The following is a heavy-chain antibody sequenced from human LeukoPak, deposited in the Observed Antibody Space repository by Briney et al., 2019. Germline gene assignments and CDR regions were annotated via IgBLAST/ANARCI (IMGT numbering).Heavy chain of an antibody. CDR1: GISVSRDY. J-gene: IGHJ4*02. V-gene: IGHV3-66*01. CDR2: IYSDGTT. Sequence: PGGSLRLSCAASGISVSRDYMSWVRQAPGMGLELVSFIYSDGTTHYADSVKGRFTISRDTSKNTLNLQMNSLRVEDTAVYYCAREGQLGENANDYWGQGTLVTVSS. CDR3: AREGQLGENANDY. D-gene: IGHD6-6*01.